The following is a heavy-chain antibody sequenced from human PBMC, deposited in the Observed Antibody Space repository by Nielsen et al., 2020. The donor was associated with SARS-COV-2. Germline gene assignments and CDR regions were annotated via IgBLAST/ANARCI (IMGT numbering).Heavy chain of an antibody. D-gene: IGHD3-10*01. J-gene: IGHJ6*02. V-gene: IGHV4-39*01. CDR3: ASVWFGESPRRYYYYGMDV. CDR2: IYYSGST. Sequence: RQAPGKGLEWIGSIYYSGSTYYNPSLKSRVTISVDTSKNQFSLKLSSVTAADTAVYYCASVWFGESPRRYYYYGMDVWGQGTTVTVSS.